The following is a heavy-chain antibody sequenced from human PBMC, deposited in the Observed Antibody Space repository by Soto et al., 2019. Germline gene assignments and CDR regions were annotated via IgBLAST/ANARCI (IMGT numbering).Heavy chain of an antibody. D-gene: IGHD3-22*01. CDR2: IITIFGTA. CDR3: ARVGGLMDDGSGYYADNWFDP. Sequence: SVKDSYKASEGPLSSYAVSWVRQAPGQGLEWAGGIITIFGTANYAQKFQGRVTITADESTSTAYMELSSLRSEDTAVYYCARVGGLMDDGSGYYADNWFDPWGQGTMVTVSS. CDR1: EGPLSSYA. V-gene: IGHV1-69*13. J-gene: IGHJ5*02.